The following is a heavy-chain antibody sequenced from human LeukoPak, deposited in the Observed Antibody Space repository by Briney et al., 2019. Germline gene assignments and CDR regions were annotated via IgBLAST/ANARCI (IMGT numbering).Heavy chain of an antibody. J-gene: IGHJ4*02. Sequence: SETLSLTCAVYGGSFSGYYWSWIRQPPGKGLEWIGEINHSGSTNYNPSLKSRVTISVDTSKNQFSLKLSSVTAADTAVYYCARLPGPMVRGVPFDYWGQGTLVTVSS. CDR2: INHSGST. D-gene: IGHD3-10*01. CDR3: ARLPGPMVRGVPFDY. CDR1: GGSFSGYY. V-gene: IGHV4-34*01.